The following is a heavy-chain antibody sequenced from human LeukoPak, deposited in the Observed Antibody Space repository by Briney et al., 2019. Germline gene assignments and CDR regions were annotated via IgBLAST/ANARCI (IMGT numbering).Heavy chain of an antibody. CDR1: GDSVSSNSPA. Sequence: SQTLSLTCAISGDSVSSNSPAWNWIRQSPSRGLEWLGRTYYRSKWYNDCAVSVKGRITINPDTSKNQFSLHLISVTPEDTAVYYCARDWLGYYYDCWGQGTVVTVSS. D-gene: IGHD6-19*01. CDR3: ARDWLGYYYDC. CDR2: TYYRSKWYN. V-gene: IGHV6-1*01. J-gene: IGHJ4*02.